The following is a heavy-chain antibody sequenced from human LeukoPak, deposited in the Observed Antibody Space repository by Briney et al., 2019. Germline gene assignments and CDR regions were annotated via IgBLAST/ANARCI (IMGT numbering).Heavy chain of an antibody. CDR2: ISSSGSTI. CDR3: AELGITMIGGV. V-gene: IGHV3-48*03. Sequence: GGSLRLSCAASGFTFSSYEMNWVRQAPGKGLEWVSYISSSGSTIYYADSVKGRFTVSRDNAKNSLYLQMNSLRAEDTAVYYCAELGITMIGGVWGKGTTVTISS. D-gene: IGHD3-10*02. J-gene: IGHJ6*04. CDR1: GFTFSSYE.